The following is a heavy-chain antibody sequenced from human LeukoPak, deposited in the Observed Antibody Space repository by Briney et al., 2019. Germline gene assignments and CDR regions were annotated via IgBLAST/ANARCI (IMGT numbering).Heavy chain of an antibody. CDR2: IYSGGST. Sequence: GGSLRLSCAASGFTVSSNYMSWVRQAPGKGLEWVSVIYSGGSTYYADSVKGRFTISRDSSKNTLYLQMNSLRAEDTAVYYCARDAGDYYYFDYWGQGTLVTVSS. J-gene: IGHJ4*02. CDR1: GFTVSSNY. D-gene: IGHD4-17*01. V-gene: IGHV3-66*02. CDR3: ARDAGDYYYFDY.